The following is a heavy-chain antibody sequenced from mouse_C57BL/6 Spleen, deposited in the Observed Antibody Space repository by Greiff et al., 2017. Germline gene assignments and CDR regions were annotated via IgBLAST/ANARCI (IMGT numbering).Heavy chain of an antibody. J-gene: IGHJ2*01. CDR2: IDPEDGYT. CDR1: GFNIKDYY. D-gene: IGHD2-5*01. V-gene: IGHV14-2*01. CDR3: ARDPAYYSNYERVRYFDY. Sequence: VLFQQSGADLVKPGDSVKLSCTASGFNIKDYYLYWVLQTTEQGLEWIGRIDPEDGYTKYAPKFQGKVPITADTSSNTAYLQLSSLTSVDTAVYYCARDPAYYSNYERVRYFDYWGQGTTLTVSS.